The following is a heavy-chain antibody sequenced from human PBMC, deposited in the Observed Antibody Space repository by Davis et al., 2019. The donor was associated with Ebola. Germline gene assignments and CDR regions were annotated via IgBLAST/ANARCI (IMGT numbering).Heavy chain of an antibody. CDR3: ARIRGHRHSSGWYDDFDI. CDR1: GFTFSSYG. J-gene: IGHJ3*02. Sequence: GESLKISCAASGFTFSSYGMHWVRQAPGKGLEWVAVISYDGSNKYYADSVKGRFTISRDNSKNTLYLQMNSLRAEDTAVYYCARIRGHRHSSGWYDDFDIWGQGTMVTVSS. V-gene: IGHV3-30*03. CDR2: ISYDGSNK. D-gene: IGHD6-19*01.